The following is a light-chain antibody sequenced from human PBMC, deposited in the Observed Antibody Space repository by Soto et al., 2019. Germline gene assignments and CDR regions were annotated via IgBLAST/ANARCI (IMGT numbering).Light chain of an antibody. CDR3: QQYGSSPLT. J-gene: IGKJ4*01. CDR2: GAS. V-gene: IGKV3-20*01. CDR1: QSLLNSNGYNY. Sequence: DIVMTQSPLSLPVTPGEPASISCMSSQSLLNSNGYNYLAWYQQKPGQAPRLLIYGASSRATGIPDRFSGSGSGTDFTLTISRLEPEDFAVYYCQQYGSSPLTFGGGTKVDIK.